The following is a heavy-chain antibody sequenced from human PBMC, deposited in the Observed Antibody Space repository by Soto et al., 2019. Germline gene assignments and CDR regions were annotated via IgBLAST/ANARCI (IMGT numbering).Heavy chain of an antibody. CDR3: ARGIEGWYQGRYYYGMDV. CDR1: GGSVSSGSYY. D-gene: IGHD6-19*01. V-gene: IGHV4-61*01. J-gene: IGHJ6*02. CDR2: IYHSGST. Sequence: QVQLQESGPGLVKPSETLSLTCTVSGGSVSSGSYYWSWIRQPPGKGLEWIGYIYHSGSTNYNPSLKSRVTRSVDTSKNQVSLKLSSVTAADTAVYYCARGIEGWYQGRYYYGMDVWGQGTTVTVSS.